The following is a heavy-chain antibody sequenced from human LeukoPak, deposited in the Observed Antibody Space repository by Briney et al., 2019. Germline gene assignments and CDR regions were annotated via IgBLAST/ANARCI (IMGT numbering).Heavy chain of an antibody. CDR3: AREYYYGSGSYFPYYFDY. CDR1: GFTFSSYG. V-gene: IGHV3-48*04. Sequence: GGSLRLSCAASGFTFSSYGMGWVRQAPGKGLEWVSYISSSGSTIYYADSVKGRFTISRDNAKNSLYLQMNSLRAEDTAVYYCAREYYYGSGSYFPYYFDYWGQGTLVTVSS. CDR2: ISSSGSTI. J-gene: IGHJ4*02. D-gene: IGHD3-10*01.